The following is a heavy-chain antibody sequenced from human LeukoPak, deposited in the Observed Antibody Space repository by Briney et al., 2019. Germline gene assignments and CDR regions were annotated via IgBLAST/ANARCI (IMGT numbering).Heavy chain of an antibody. D-gene: IGHD4-17*01. CDR1: GGSISTYY. Sequence: SETLSLTCTVSGGSISTYYWSWIRQPPGKGLEWIGYIYYRGNTNYNPSLKSRVTISVDTSKKQFSLKLSSVTAADTAVYYCARVGTTVTPFDPWGQGILVTVSS. CDR3: ARVGTTVTPFDP. J-gene: IGHJ5*02. CDR2: IYYRGNT. V-gene: IGHV4-59*01.